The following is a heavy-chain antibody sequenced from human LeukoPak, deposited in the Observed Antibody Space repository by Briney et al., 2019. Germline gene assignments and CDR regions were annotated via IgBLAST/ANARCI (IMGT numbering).Heavy chain of an antibody. CDR1: GYTFTDYF. D-gene: IGHD3-22*01. CDR2: TNPNSGGT. CDR3: ARRYYYDSGGYSSLDY. Sequence: ASVKVSCKASGYTFTDYFMHWVRQAPGQGLEWMGWTNPNSGGTNYAQKFQGRVTMTRDTSISTAYMELSRLTSDDTAVYYCARRYYYDSGGYSSLDYWGLGTLVTVSS. V-gene: IGHV1-2*02. J-gene: IGHJ4*02.